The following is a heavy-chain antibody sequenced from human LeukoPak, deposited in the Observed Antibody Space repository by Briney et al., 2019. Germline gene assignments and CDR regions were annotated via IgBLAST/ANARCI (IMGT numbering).Heavy chain of an antibody. V-gene: IGHV1-18*01. CDR1: GHTYKNYG. J-gene: IGHJ4*02. Sequence: GASVTVSCNPSGHTYKNYGMSWARHARGQGVEDMRGISIYNGNTKYSDHVRGRLTVTTDTSTTTVYMELTNLTSDDTAVYYCSRAPVLRFFEWSPHYFDYWGQGTPVTVSP. D-gene: IGHD3-3*01. CDR3: SRAPVLRFFEWSPHYFDY. CDR2: ISIYNGNT.